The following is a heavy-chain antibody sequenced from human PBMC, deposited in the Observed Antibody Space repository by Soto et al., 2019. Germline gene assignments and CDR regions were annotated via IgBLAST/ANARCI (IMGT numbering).Heavy chain of an antibody. CDR3: ARAAYSGDGLDV. Sequence: DVQLVESGGGLVQPGGSLRLSCAAYRFTFSNYWMTWVRQAPGKGLEWVANIKEDGSEKSHVDSVKGRFTISRDNAKNSLYLQMNGLRAEDTAVYYCARAAYSGDGLDVWGQGTTVTVS. CDR2: IKEDGSEK. D-gene: IGHD5-18*01. CDR1: RFTFSNYW. V-gene: IGHV3-7*04. J-gene: IGHJ6*02.